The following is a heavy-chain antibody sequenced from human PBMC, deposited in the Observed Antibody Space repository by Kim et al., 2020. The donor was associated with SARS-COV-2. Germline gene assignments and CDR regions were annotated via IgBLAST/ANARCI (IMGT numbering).Heavy chain of an antibody. V-gene: IGHV3-15*01. CDR1: GFTFSNAW. J-gene: IGHJ6*02. CDR3: ATLYSGYETDYYYYGLDV. CDR2: IKSKTDGGTT. Sequence: GGSLRLSCAASGFTFSNAWMSWVRQAPGKGLEWVGRIKSKTDGGTTDYAAPVKGRFTISRDDSKNTLYLQMNSLKTEDTAVYYCATLYSGYETDYYYYGLDVWGQGTTVTVSS. D-gene: IGHD5-12*01.